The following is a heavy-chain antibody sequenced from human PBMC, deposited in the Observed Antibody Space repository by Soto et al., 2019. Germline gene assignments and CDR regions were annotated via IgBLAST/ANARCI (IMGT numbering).Heavy chain of an antibody. CDR2: IYYSGST. D-gene: IGHD3-10*01. CDR3: ARISSRITMVRGARGASWFDP. J-gene: IGHJ5*02. Sequence: PSETLSLTCTVSGGSISSGDYYWSWIRQPPGKGLEWIGYIYYSGSTNYNPSLKSRVTISVDTSKNQFSLKLSSVTAADTAVYYCARISSRITMVRGARGASWFDPWGQGTLVTVSS. CDR1: GGSISSGDYY. V-gene: IGHV4-30-4*02.